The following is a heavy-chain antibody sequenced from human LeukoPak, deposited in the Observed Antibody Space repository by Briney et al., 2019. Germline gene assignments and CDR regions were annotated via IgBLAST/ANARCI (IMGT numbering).Heavy chain of an antibody. CDR2: ISYDGSNQ. J-gene: IGHJ4*02. Sequence: GRSLRLSCVASSFTFSSYGMLWVRQAPGKGPEWVAVISYDGSNQYYADSVTGRFTISRDNHKNTLYLQMNSLRAEDTAVYYCAKNFDGNQYFFDYWGQGTLVTVSS. CDR1: SFTFSSYG. D-gene: IGHD2-15*01. V-gene: IGHV3-30*18. CDR3: AKNFDGNQYFFDY.